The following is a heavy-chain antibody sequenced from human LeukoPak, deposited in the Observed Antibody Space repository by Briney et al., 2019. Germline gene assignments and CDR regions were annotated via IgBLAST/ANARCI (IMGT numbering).Heavy chain of an antibody. Sequence: GGSRRLSCAAAGYTFSSYWMHWVRQAPGEGLVWVACINNDGSGTGYADSVKGRFTISRDNAKNTLYLQMNSLRAEDTAVYYCTRAPLGYYWGRGTLVTVSS. V-gene: IGHV3-74*01. J-gene: IGHJ4*02. CDR2: INNDGSGT. CDR3: TRAPLGYY. CDR1: GYTFSSYW. D-gene: IGHD3-16*01.